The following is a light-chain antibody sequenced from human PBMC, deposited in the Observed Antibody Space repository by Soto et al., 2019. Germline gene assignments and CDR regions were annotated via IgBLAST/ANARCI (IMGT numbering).Light chain of an antibody. CDR3: QQYNNWPPWT. CDR1: QSVSSY. V-gene: IGKV3-11*01. Sequence: EIVLTQSPATLSLSPGEISTLSCRASQSVSSYLAWYQKKPGQAPRLVIYDASNRATGIPARFSGSGSGTDLTLTISSLQSEDFAVYYCQQYNNWPPWTFGQGTKVDIK. J-gene: IGKJ1*01. CDR2: DAS.